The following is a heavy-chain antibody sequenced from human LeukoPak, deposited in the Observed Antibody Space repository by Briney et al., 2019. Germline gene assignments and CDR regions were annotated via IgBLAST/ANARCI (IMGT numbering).Heavy chain of an antibody. CDR3: ARLVVDSHAFDV. J-gene: IGHJ3*01. V-gene: IGHV3-53*01. CDR2: LYSVGTI. D-gene: IGHD6-19*01. CDR1: GFTFSGSY. Sequence: PGGSLRLSCAASGFTFSGSYMSWIRQAPGKGLEWVSILYSVGTIYYADSVKGRFTISRDNSKNTLYLQMNSLRVEDAAVYYCARLVVDSHAFDVWGQGTMVTVSS.